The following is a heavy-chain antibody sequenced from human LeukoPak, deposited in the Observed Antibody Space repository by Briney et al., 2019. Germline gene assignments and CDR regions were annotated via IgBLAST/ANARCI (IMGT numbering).Heavy chain of an antibody. Sequence: GSVRVSCKASGYAFVSYDINWGRQAAGQGVEWMGWMNPDSENTGYAPTFKGRVTMTRDRSTRTAYMELTGLKSEDTGVYFCARGPLVPLVGIDRRKDYWGQGTQVTVSS. D-gene: IGHD1-14*01. CDR1: GYAFVSYD. J-gene: IGHJ4*02. CDR2: MNPDSENT. V-gene: IGHV1-8*01. CDR3: ARGPLVPLVGIDRRKDY.